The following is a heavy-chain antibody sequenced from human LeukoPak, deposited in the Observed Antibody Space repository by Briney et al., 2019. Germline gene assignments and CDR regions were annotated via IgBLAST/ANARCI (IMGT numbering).Heavy chain of an antibody. J-gene: IGHJ3*02. Sequence: SETLSLTCAVYGGSFSGYYWSWIRQPPGKGLEWVGEINHSGSTNYNPSLKSRVNISVDTSKNQFSLKWRCVTAADTAVYYCARALWFGGWFDAFDIWGQGTMVTVSS. CDR2: INHSGST. V-gene: IGHV4-34*01. CDR1: GGSFSGYY. CDR3: ARALWFGGWFDAFDI. D-gene: IGHD3-10*01.